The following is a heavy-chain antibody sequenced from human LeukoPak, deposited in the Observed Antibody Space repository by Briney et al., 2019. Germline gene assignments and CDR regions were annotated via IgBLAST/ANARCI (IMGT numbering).Heavy chain of an antibody. CDR3: ALAPNSNWFDF. J-gene: IGHJ5*01. Sequence: SETLSLTCTVSGDSTSNFYWNWIRQSPGKGLEWIGNIHYSGSSVYNPSLKSRGTISIDTSRRQFFQKLDSVTAADTAVYFCALAPNSNWFDFWGPGTLVTVSS. CDR2: IHYSGSS. V-gene: IGHV4-59*03. D-gene: IGHD2-8*01. CDR1: GDSTSNFY.